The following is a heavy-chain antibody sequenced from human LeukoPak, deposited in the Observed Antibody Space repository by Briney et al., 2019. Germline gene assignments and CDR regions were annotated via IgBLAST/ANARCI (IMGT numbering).Heavy chain of an antibody. V-gene: IGHV4-31*03. CDR2: IYYSGST. CDR3: ARDRGNYDILTGYYGGFDY. Sequence: SETLSLTCTVSGGSISSGGYYWSWIRQHPGKGLEWIGYIYYSGSTYYNPPLKSRVTISVDTSKNQFSLKLSSVTAADTAVYYCARDRGNYDILTGYYGGFDYWGQGTLVTVSS. J-gene: IGHJ4*02. CDR1: GGSISSGGYY. D-gene: IGHD3-9*01.